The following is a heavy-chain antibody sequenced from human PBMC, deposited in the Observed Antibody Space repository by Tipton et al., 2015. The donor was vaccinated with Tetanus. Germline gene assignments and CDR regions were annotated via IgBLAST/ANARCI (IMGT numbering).Heavy chain of an antibody. J-gene: IGHJ3*02. D-gene: IGHD3-16*01. Sequence: TLSLTCTVSGDSISTNTYYWGWVRQPPGKGLDWIGSIYYSGSTYYNPSLKSRVTISADTSRNQFSLKLTSVTAADTAIYYCARAFWENGPDAVDIWGQGRMVTVSS. CDR2: IYYSGST. V-gene: IGHV4-39*01. CDR1: GDSISTNTYY. CDR3: ARAFWENGPDAVDI.